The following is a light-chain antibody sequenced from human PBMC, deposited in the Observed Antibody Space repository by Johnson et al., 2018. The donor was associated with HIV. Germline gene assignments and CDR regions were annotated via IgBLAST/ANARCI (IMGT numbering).Light chain of an antibody. V-gene: IGLV1-51*01. CDR3: GTWDSSLSAWFYV. J-gene: IGLJ1*01. CDR1: SSNIGNIY. Sequence: QSVLTQPPSVSAAPGQRVTISCSGSSSNIGNIYVSWYQHLPGTAPKLLIYDNNKRPAGIPDRFSGSKSGTSATLGINGLQTGDEADYYCGTWDSSLSAWFYVFGTGSKGT. CDR2: DNN.